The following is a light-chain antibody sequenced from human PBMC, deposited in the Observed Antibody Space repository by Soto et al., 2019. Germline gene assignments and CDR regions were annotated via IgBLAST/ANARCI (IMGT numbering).Light chain of an antibody. V-gene: IGLV2-8*01. J-gene: IGLJ3*02. CDR1: SSDVGGYNY. Sequence: QSALTQPPSASGSLGQSVTFSCTGTSSDVGGYNYVSWYQQHPGKAPKLIIYEVHKRPSGVTDRFSGSKSGNTASLTVSGLQAEDEADYHCSSYGGNDWVFGGGTKVTVL. CDR2: EVH. CDR3: SSYGGNDWV.